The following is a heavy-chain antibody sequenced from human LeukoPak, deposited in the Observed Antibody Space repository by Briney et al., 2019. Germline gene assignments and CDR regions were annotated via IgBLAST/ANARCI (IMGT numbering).Heavy chain of an antibody. CDR1: GFTFSSYS. V-gene: IGHV3-21*01. Sequence: GGSLRLSCAASGFTFSSYSVNWVRQAPGKGLEWVSSISSSSSYIYYADSVEGRFTISRDNAKNSLYLQMNSLRAEDTAVYYCARDVGITARTEYFQHWGQGTLVTVSS. D-gene: IGHD6-6*01. CDR3: ARDVGITARTEYFQH. J-gene: IGHJ1*01. CDR2: ISSSSSYI.